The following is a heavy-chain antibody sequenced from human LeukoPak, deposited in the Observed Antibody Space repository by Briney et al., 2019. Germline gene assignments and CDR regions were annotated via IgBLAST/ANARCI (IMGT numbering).Heavy chain of an antibody. V-gene: IGHV3-11*01. J-gene: IGHJ2*01. CDR1: GFTFSDYY. CDR3: ARPLLEYYYDSSGPSYFDL. Sequence: GGSLRLSCAASGFTFSDYYMSWIRQAPGKGLEWVSYISSSGSTIYYADSVKGRFTISRDNAKNSLYLQMNSLRAEDTAVYYCARPLLEYYYDSSGPSYFDLWGRGTLVTVSS. D-gene: IGHD3-22*01. CDR2: ISSSGSTI.